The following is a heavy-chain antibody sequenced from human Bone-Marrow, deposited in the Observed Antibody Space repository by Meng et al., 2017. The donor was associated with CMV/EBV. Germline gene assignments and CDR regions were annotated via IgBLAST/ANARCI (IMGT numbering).Heavy chain of an antibody. V-gene: IGHV3-30*18. Sequence: CAASGFTFSNYVMHGVRQAPGKGLEWVAFTSYDGSGKYYAESVKGRFTISRDNSKNTLYLQMNSLRGEDTAVYYCAKDLRGYSYGLDYWGQGALVTVSS. D-gene: IGHD5-18*01. CDR2: TSYDGSGK. CDR1: GFTFSNYV. J-gene: IGHJ4*02. CDR3: AKDLRGYSYGLDY.